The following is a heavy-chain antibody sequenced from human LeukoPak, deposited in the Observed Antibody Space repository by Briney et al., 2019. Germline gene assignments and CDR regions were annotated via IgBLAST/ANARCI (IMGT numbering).Heavy chain of an antibody. CDR2: FDPEDGET. CDR1: GDTLTGLS. Sequence: ASVKVSCKVSGDTLTGLSMHWVRQAPGKGLDWMGGFDPEDGETIYAQKFQGRGTMTEDTSRDTDDMELRSRRAEENAVYYCATGPQLRYFACLLRERSILRYYYYMDVWGKGTTVTVSS. J-gene: IGHJ6*03. V-gene: IGHV1-24*01. D-gene: IGHD3-9*01. CDR3: ATGPQLRYFACLLRERSILRYYYYMDV.